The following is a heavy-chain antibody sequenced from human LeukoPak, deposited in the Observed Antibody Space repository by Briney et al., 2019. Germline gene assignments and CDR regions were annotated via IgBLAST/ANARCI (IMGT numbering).Heavy chain of an antibody. J-gene: IGHJ5*02. V-gene: IGHV3-30*04. CDR2: ISYDGSNK. CDR1: GFTFSSYA. CDR3: ASYGAVGDFWSGYWWFDP. D-gene: IGHD3-3*01. Sequence: GGSLRLSCAASGFTFSSYAMHWVRQAPGKGLEWVAVISYDGSNKYYADSVKGRFTISRDNSKNTLYLQMNSLRAEDTAVYYCASYGAVGDFWSGYWWFDPWGQGTLVTVSS.